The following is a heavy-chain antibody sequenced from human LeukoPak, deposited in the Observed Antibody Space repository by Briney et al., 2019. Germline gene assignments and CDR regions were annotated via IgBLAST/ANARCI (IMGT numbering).Heavy chain of an antibody. V-gene: IGHV3-48*04. CDR2: ISSSSFKI. CDR3: VRDPSYGSSWYYYMDV. Sequence: GGSLRLSCAASGFTFSSYSMNWVRQAPGNGLEWVSYISSSSFKIGYADSVKGRFTISRDNSKNSLYLQMDSLRVEDTAVYYCVRDPSYGSSWYYYMDVWGKGTTVTVSS. CDR1: GFTFSSYS. D-gene: IGHD6-13*01. J-gene: IGHJ6*03.